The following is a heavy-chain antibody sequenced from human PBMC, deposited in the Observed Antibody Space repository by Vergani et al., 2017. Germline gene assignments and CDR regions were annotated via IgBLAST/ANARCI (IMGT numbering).Heavy chain of an antibody. CDR1: GFTFSSYG. CDR3: AREISGSYWGAFDI. V-gene: IGHV3-33*01. J-gene: IGHJ3*02. CDR2: IWYDGSNK. Sequence: QVQLVESGGGVVQPGRSLRLSCAASGFTFSSYGMHWVRQAPGKGLEWVAVIWYDGSNKYYADSVKRRFTISRDNSKNTLYLQMNSLRAEDTAVYYCAREISGSYWGAFDIWGQGTMVTVSS. D-gene: IGHD1-26*01.